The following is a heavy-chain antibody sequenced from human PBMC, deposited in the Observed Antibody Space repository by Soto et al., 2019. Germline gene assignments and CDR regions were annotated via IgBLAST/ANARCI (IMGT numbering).Heavy chain of an antibody. CDR3: VRSGDNYNLLDY. J-gene: IGHJ4*02. CDR2: SSNSGSFT. V-gene: IGHV3-11*06. Sequence: PGGSLRLSCAASGFTFSDHYMSWIRQAPGKGLEWIGYSSNSGSFTRYADSVKGRFSISRGNAKNSLYLQINSLRGDDTATYFCVRSGDNYNLLDYWGQGTPVTVYS. D-gene: IGHD1-1*01. CDR1: GFTFSDHY.